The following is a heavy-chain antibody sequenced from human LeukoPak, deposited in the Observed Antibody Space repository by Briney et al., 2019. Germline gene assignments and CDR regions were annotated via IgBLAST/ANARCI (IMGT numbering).Heavy chain of an antibody. D-gene: IGHD6-19*01. Sequence: SETLSLTCAVYGESFSGYFWNWIRQPPGKGLEWIGEINDSGSTNHNPSLKSRLTMSVDTSKNQFSLTLNSVTAADTAVYYCARGSRFWLGNFFRQPLFFDYWGPGNLATVSS. V-gene: IGHV4-34*01. CDR2: INDSGST. CDR1: GESFSGYF. J-gene: IGHJ4*02. CDR3: ARGSRFWLGNFFRQPLFFDY.